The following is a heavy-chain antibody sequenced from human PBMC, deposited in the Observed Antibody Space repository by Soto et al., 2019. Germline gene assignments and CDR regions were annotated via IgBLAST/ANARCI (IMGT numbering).Heavy chain of an antibody. CDR3: AHATPVNTGGDY. CDR1: GFSLSTTGVG. Sequence: QITLKESGPTLVKPTQTLTLTCTCSGFSLSTTGVGVGWIRQPPGKALEWLALIYWDDDKRYSPSLKSRLTITKDSSKNLVVPTMTNMDPIDTATYYCAHATPVNTGGDYWGQGTLVTVSS. D-gene: IGHD4-17*01. V-gene: IGHV2-5*02. CDR2: IYWDDDK. J-gene: IGHJ4*02.